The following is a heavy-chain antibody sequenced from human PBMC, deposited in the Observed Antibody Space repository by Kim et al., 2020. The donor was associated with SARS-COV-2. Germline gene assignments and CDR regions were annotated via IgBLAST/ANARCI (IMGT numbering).Heavy chain of an antibody. J-gene: IGHJ4*02. V-gene: IGHV1-69*04. CDR3: ARDSSAMYRSPPNFDY. D-gene: IGHD2-8*02. Sequence: KSQGRVTITADKSTSTAYMELSSLRSEDTAVYYCARDSSAMYRSPPNFDYWGQGTLVTVSS.